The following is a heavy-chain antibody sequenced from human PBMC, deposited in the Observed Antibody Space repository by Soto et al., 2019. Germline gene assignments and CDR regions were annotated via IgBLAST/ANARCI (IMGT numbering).Heavy chain of an antibody. D-gene: IGHD6-25*01. J-gene: IGHJ4*02. CDR1: GFTVSGNY. Sequence: EVQLVETGGGLIQPGGSLRLSCAASGFTVSGNYMSWVRQAPGKGLEWVSVIYNGGGTYYADSVKGRFTISRDNSKNTLSLQMNSLIAEDTAVYYCASTRGSAYDYWGQGTLVTVSS. CDR2: IYNGGGT. CDR3: ASTRGSAYDY. V-gene: IGHV3-53*02.